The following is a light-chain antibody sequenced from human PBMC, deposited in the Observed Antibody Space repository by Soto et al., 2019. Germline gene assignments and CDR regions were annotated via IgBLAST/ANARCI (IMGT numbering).Light chain of an antibody. CDR1: SSDVGGYNY. CDR2: DVS. CDR3: SSYSSSSTLLYV. V-gene: IGLV2-14*01. Sequence: QSALTQPASVSGSPGQSITISCTGTSSDVGGYNYVSWYRQHPGKAPKLMIYDVSNRPSGVSNRLFDSKSGNTASLTISGLQAEDDADYYCSSYSSSSTLLYVFGTGTKLTVL. J-gene: IGLJ1*01.